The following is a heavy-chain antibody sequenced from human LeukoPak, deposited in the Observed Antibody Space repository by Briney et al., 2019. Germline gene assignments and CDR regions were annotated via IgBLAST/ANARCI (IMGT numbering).Heavy chain of an antibody. J-gene: IGHJ1*01. V-gene: IGHV3-23*01. CDR3: AKDRIGCSGDCFSDTETFQN. Sequence: GGPLRLSCAASGFIFGRYVMSWVRQAPGKGLEWVSGISGNGGTTYYPDSVKGRFTISRDNSRNTLYLQMNSLRGDDTAVYYCAKDRIGCSGDCFSDTETFQNWGQGILVTVSS. CDR2: ISGNGGTT. D-gene: IGHD2-21*02. CDR1: GFIFGRYV.